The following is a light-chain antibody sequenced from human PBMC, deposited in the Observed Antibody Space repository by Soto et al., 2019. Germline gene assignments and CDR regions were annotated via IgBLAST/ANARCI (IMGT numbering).Light chain of an antibody. CDR3: QQYGSSPWT. CDR1: QSVSSNY. V-gene: IGKV3-20*01. CDR2: GIS. Sequence: DIVLTQSPGTLSLSPGESAALSCRASQSVSSNYLAWYRQKPGQAPRLLIYGISSRAADTPERFSGSGSGTDFTLTITRLEPEDSAVYYCQQYGSSPWTFGQGTRVEI. J-gene: IGKJ1*01.